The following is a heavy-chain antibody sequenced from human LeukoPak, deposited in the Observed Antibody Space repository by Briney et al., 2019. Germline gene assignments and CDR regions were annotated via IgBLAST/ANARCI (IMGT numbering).Heavy chain of an antibody. CDR3: ATQATNNDYYYYGMDV. CDR1: GFSVSRNY. Sequence: GGSLRLSCAASGFSVSRNYMSWVRQAPGKGLEWVSVIYSGGSTYYADSVKGRCTLSRDNSKNTLYLQMHSLRAEDTALYYCATQATNNDYYYYGMDVWGQGTTVTVSS. D-gene: IGHD1-14*01. CDR2: IYSGGST. J-gene: IGHJ6*02. V-gene: IGHV3-53*01.